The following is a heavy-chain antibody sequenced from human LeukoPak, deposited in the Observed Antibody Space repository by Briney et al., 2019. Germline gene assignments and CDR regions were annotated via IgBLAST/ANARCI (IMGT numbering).Heavy chain of an antibody. D-gene: IGHD4-23*01. V-gene: IGHV4-39*01. CDR2: IYYSGST. J-gene: IGHJ3*02. CDR3: ARIPVVDDAFDI. CDR1: GGSISSSSYY. Sequence: PSETLSLTCSVSGGSISSSSYYWGWIRQPPGKGLEWIGSIYYSGSTYYNPSLKSRVTISVDTFKSQFSLKLSSVTAADTAVYYCARIPVVDDAFDIWGQGTMVTVSS.